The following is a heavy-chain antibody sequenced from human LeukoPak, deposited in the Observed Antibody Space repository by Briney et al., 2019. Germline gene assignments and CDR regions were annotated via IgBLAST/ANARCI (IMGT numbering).Heavy chain of an antibody. CDR1: GFTFSSYW. CDR3: AREERKWLTVGYCSSTSCLPDAFDI. Sequence: PGGSLRLSCAAPGFTFSSYWMSWVRQAPGKGLEWVANIKQDGSEKYYVDSVKGRFTISRDNAKNSLYLQMNSLRAEDTAVYYCAREERKWLTVGYCSSTSCLPDAFDIWGQGTMVTVSS. V-gene: IGHV3-7*01. D-gene: IGHD2-2*01. J-gene: IGHJ3*02. CDR2: IKQDGSEK.